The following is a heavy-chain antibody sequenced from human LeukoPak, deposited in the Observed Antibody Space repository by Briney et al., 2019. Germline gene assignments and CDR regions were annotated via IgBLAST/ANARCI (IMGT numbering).Heavy chain of an antibody. CDR3: ATDRGWRTSGYYLYYFEY. CDR2: IKHDGSEK. D-gene: IGHD3-3*01. CDR1: GFIFTNYF. Sequence: PGGSLRLSCAASGFIFTNYFMRWVRQAPGKGLEWVASIKHDGSEKYYVDSVRGRFTISRDNTKNSLYLQMSSLRAEDTAVYYCATDRGWRTSGYYLYYFEYWGQGTLVTFSS. J-gene: IGHJ4*02. V-gene: IGHV3-7*01.